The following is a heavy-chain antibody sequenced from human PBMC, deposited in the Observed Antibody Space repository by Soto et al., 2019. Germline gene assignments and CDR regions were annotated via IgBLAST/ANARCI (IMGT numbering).Heavy chain of an antibody. CDR1: GDTISSHY. CDR3: ARDRYFSSTSCQGGGYNWFDP. CDR2: GST. Sequence: NPWETLSLTCTVSGDTISSHYWSWIRQPPGKGLEWIGFGSTYYNPSLKSRVTISVDRSKNQFSLKLSSVTAADTAVYYCARDRYFSSTSCQGGGYNWFDPWGQGTLVTVSS. J-gene: IGHJ5*02. V-gene: IGHV4-59*11. D-gene: IGHD2-2*01.